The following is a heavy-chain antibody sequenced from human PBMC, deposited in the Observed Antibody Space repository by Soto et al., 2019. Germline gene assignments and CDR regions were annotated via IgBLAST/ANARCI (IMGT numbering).Heavy chain of an antibody. CDR3: APRRDPTSCGGDCYRYCYFDL. J-gene: IGHJ2*01. D-gene: IGHD2-21*02. V-gene: IGHV2-5*01. Sequence: QITLKESGPTLVKPTQTLTLTCTFSGFSLNTSGVGVCWIRQPPGTALEWLALINWNDDKRYSPCLTSRLAITNNTSKNQVVLTLTKMDPVDTATYYCAPRRDPTSCGGDCYRYCYFDLSGRGTLVIVSS. CDR1: GFSLNTSGVG. CDR2: INWNDDK.